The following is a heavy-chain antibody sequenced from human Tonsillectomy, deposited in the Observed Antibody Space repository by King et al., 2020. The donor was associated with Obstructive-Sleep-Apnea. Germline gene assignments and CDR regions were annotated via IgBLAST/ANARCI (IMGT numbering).Heavy chain of an antibody. CDR2: INSDGSST. CDR3: VRDWAYAADY. V-gene: IGHV3-74*03. Sequence: VQLVESGGGLVQPGGSLRLSCAASGFTFSNRWMHWVRQAPGKGLVWVSHINSDGSSTTYADSVKGRFTISRDNAKNTAYLHLNSLRADDTAVYYCVRDWAYAADYWGQGIMVAVSS. CDR1: GFTFSNRW. D-gene: IGHD3-16*01. J-gene: IGHJ4*02.